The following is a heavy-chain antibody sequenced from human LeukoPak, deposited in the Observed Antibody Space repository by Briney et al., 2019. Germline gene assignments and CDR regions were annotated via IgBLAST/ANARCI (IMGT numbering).Heavy chain of an antibody. D-gene: IGHD3-3*01. CDR1: GGSMSGHY. Sequence: SETLSLTCSVSGGSMSGHYWTWIRQPAGKGLEWIGRVYTSGSTHYNPSLKTRLTMSVDTSKNQFSLKLNSVTAADTAVYYCARGRITIFGVVRYLYYMDVWGKGTTVTVSS. J-gene: IGHJ6*03. CDR3: ARGRITIFGVVRYLYYMDV. CDR2: VYTSGST. V-gene: IGHV4-4*07.